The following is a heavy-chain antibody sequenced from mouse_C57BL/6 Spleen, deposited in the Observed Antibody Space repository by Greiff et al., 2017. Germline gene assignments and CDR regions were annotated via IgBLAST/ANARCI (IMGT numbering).Heavy chain of an antibody. CDR3: ARRGYGSSYENWYFDV. CDR1: GYTFTDHT. D-gene: IGHD1-1*01. J-gene: IGHJ1*03. V-gene: IGHV1-78*01. CDR2: IYPRDGST. Sequence: VQLMESDAELVKPGASVKISCKVSGYTFTDHTIHWMKQRPEQGLEWIGYIYPRDGSTKYNEKFKGKATLTADKSSSTAYMQLNSLTSEDSAVYFCARRGYGSSYENWYFDVWGTGTTVTVSS.